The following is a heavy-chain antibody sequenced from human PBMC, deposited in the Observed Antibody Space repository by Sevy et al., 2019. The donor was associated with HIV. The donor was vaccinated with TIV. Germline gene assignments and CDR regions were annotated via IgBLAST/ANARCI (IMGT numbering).Heavy chain of an antibody. V-gene: IGHV3-23*01. CDR2: LSFGCGEI. Sequence: GGSLRLSCAASGFTFSKYSMSWVRQPPGKGLEWVSTLSFGCGEINYADSVKGRFTISRDNSKNTLYLQMNSLRAEDTAVYYCAKEARGTTGNFDYWGQGTLVTVSS. J-gene: IGHJ4*02. CDR3: AKEARGTTGNFDY. CDR1: GFTFSKYS. D-gene: IGHD4-17*01.